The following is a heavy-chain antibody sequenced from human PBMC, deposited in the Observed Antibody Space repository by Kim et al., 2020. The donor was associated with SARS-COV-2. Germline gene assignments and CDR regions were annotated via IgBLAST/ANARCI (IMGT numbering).Heavy chain of an antibody. Sequence: GGSLRLSCAASGFTFSSYAMHWVRQAPGKGLEWVALISYDGSNKYYADSVKGRFTISRDNSKNTLYLQMNSLRAEDTAVYYCARDDDYASGSSYFDYWG. J-gene: IGHJ4*01. CDR2: ISYDGSNK. CDR3: ARDDDYASGSSYFDY. D-gene: IGHD3-10*01. V-gene: IGHV3-30*04. CDR1: GFTFSSYA.